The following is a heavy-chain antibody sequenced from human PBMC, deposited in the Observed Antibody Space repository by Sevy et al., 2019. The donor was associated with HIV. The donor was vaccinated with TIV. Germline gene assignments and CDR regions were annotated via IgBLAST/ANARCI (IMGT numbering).Heavy chain of an antibody. Sequence: GGSLRLSCAASGFTFNRYSMHWVRQAPGKGLEWVATISFDAANKHYPDSVKGRFTISRDNFQNSLFLQMDSLRPEDTAVYYCALERLSSDVAEYFQNWGQGTLVTVSS. D-gene: IGHD1-1*01. CDR2: ISFDAANK. CDR1: GFTFNRYS. CDR3: ALERLSSDVAEYFQN. J-gene: IGHJ1*01. V-gene: IGHV3-30-3*01.